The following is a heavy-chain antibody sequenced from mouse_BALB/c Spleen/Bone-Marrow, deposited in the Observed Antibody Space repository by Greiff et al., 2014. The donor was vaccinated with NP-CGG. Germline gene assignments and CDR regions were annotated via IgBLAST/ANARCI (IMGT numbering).Heavy chain of an antibody. J-gene: IGHJ2*01. Sequence: QVQLKESGPELVKPGASVKMSCKASGYTFTSYYIHWVKQRPGQGLEWIGWIYPGDGSTKYNEKFKGTTTLTADKSSSTAYMLLSSLTSEDSAIYFCARQGGPYYFDYWGQGTTLTVSS. V-gene: IGHV1S56*01. D-gene: IGHD3-3*01. CDR1: GYTFTSYY. CDR3: ARQGGPYYFDY. CDR2: IYPGDGST.